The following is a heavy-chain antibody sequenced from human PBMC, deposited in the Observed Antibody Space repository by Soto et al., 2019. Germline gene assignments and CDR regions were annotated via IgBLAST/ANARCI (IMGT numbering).Heavy chain of an antibody. D-gene: IGHD2-21*02. CDR2: ISASGDRT. J-gene: IGHJ6*02. CDR3: TTPYCGGDCYPHLAYGMDV. CDR1: GFAFSSYA. V-gene: IGHV3-23*01. Sequence: PGGSLRLSCTASGFAFSSYAMNWVRQAPGKGLEWVTAISASGDRTYYSDSVKGRFTISRDNAKSTLYLQMNSLKTEDTAVYYCTTPYCGGDCYPHLAYGMDVWGQGTTVTVSS.